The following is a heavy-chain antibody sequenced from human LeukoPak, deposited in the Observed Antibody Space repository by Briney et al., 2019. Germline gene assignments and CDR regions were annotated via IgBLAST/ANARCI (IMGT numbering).Heavy chain of an antibody. V-gene: IGHV3-48*03. CDR2: ISSSGSTI. J-gene: IGHJ6*04. CDR3: AGLGITMVGGV. CDR1: GFTFSSYE. D-gene: IGHD3-10*02. Sequence: GSLRLSCAASGFTFSSYEMNWVRQAPGKGLEWVSYISSSGSTIYYADSVKGRFTISRDNAKNSLYLQMNSLRAEDTAVYYCAGLGITMVGGVWGKGTTVTISS.